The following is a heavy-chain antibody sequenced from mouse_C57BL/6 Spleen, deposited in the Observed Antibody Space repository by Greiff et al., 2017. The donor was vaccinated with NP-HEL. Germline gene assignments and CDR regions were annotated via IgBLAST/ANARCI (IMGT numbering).Heavy chain of an antibody. CDR1: GFTFSSYT. D-gene: IGHD2-4*01. CDR3: ARQVFYYDYDVGYFDY. V-gene: IGHV5-9*01. J-gene: IGHJ2*01. Sequence: VQLKESGGGLVKPGGSLKLSCAASGFTFSSYTMSWVRQTPGKRLEWVATISGGGGNTYYPDSVKGRFTISRDNAKNTLYLQMSSLRSEDTALYDCARQVFYYDYDVGYFDYWGQGTTLTVSS. CDR2: ISGGGGNT.